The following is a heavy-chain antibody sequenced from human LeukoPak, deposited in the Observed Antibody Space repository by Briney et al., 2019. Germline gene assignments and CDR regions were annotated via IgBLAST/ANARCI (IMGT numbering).Heavy chain of an antibody. CDR2: IYYSGST. J-gene: IGHJ6*02. V-gene: IGHV4-59*01. Sequence: KPSETLSLTCTVSGGSISSYYWSWIRRPPGKGLEWIGYIYYSGSTNYNPSPKSRVTISVDTSKNQFSLKLSSVTAADTAVYYCARDALRPGIAAAGTYYYYGMDVWGQGTTVTVSS. CDR3: ARDALRPGIAAAGTYYYYGMDV. CDR1: GGSISSYY. D-gene: IGHD6-13*01.